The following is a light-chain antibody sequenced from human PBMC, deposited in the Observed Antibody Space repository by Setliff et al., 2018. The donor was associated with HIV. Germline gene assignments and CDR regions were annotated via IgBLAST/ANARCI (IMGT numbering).Light chain of an antibody. CDR1: SSDIGDYNF. Sequence: SVLTQSASVSGSPGQSITISCTGTSSDIGDYNFVSWYQQHPGKAPKLMIYDVSKRPSGVSNRFSGSKSGSTASLTISGLQAEDEGDYYCSSYTTTITPYVFGTGTKVTVL. J-gene: IGLJ1*01. CDR3: SSYTTTITPYV. CDR2: DVS. V-gene: IGLV2-14*01.